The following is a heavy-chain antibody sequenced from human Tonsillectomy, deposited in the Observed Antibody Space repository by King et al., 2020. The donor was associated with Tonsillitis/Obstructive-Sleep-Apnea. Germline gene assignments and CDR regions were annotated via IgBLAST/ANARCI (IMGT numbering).Heavy chain of an antibody. D-gene: IGHD2-15*01. CDR2: IYPGDSDT. CDR1: GYSFTSYW. Sequence: QLVQSGAEVKKPGESLKISCKGSGYSFTSYWIGWVRQMPGKGLEWMGIIYPGDSDTRYSPSFQGQVTISADKSISTAYLQWSSLKASDTAMYYCAIHPLYCSGGSCYSGYYYYYMDVWGKGTTVTVS. CDR3: AIHPLYCSGGSCYSGYYYYYMDV. J-gene: IGHJ6*03. V-gene: IGHV5-51*01.